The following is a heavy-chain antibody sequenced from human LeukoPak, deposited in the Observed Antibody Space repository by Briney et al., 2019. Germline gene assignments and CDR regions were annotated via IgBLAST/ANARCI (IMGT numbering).Heavy chain of an antibody. D-gene: IGHD3-3*01. Sequence: SETLSLTCTVSGGSISSSSYYWGWIRQPPGKGPEWIGSIYYSGSTYYNPSLKSRVTISVDTSKNQFSLKLSSVTAADPAVYYCAVHLITIFGVVDYWGQGTLVTVSS. CDR1: GGSISSSSYY. J-gene: IGHJ4*02. CDR2: IYYSGST. CDR3: AVHLITIFGVVDY. V-gene: IGHV4-39*07.